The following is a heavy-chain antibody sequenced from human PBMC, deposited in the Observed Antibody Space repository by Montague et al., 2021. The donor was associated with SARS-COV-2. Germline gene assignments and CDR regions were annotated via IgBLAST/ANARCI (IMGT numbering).Heavy chain of an antibody. CDR2: IDNIGSTI. J-gene: IGHJ3*02. CDR3: LRGGGPRAFDI. CDR1: GSTFSDYS. V-gene: IGHV3-11*01. D-gene: IGHD3-10*01. Sequence: SLSLSCSASGSTFSDYSMSWIRQAPGKGLEWVSHIDNIGSTIYYADSVKGRFTISRDNAKNSLFLQMNSLRAEDTAVYYCLRGGGPRAFDIWGQGTMVTVSS.